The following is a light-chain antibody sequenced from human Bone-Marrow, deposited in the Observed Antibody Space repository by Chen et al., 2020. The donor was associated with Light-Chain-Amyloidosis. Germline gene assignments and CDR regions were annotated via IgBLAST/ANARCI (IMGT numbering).Light chain of an antibody. J-gene: IGLJ1*01. Sequence: QSALTQPASVSGSPGPSITISCTGTSSDVGGDNHVSWYHQHPDQAPLLMIYEVTNRPSWVPDRFSGSKADNTASLPISGLQTEDEADYFCSSYTITNTRVFGSGTRVTVL. CDR1: SSDVGGDNH. CDR2: EVT. V-gene: IGLV2-14*01. CDR3: SSYTITNTRV.